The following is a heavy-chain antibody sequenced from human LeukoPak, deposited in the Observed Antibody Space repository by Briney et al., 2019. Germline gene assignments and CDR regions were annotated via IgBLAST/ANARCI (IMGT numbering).Heavy chain of an antibody. D-gene: IGHD2-2*01. J-gene: IGHJ5*02. CDR1: GGSISSYY. V-gene: IGHV4-59*01. CDR2: IYYSGST. Sequence: SETLSLTCTVSGGSISSYYWSWLRQPPGKGLEWIGYIYYSGSTSYNPSLKSRVTVSVDTSKSQFSLKLSSVTAADTAVYYCARGLGYCSSTSCYPNWFDPWGQGTLVTVSS. CDR3: ARGLGYCSSTSCYPNWFDP.